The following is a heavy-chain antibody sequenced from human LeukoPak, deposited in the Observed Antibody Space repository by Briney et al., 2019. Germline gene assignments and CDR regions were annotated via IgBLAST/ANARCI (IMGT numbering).Heavy chain of an antibody. CDR2: ISGSGGST. V-gene: IGHV3-23*01. CDR1: GFTFSSYA. CDR3: AKDLYSSGWSNFDY. J-gene: IGHJ4*02. Sequence: GGSLRLSCAASGFTFSSYAMSWVRQAPGKGLEWVSAISGSGGSTYYADSGKGRFTISRDNSNNTLYLQMNSLRAEDTAVYYCAKDLYSSGWSNFDYWGQGTLVTVSS. D-gene: IGHD6-19*01.